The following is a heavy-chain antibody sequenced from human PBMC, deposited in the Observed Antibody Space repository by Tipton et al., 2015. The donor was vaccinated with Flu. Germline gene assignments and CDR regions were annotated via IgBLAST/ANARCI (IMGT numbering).Heavy chain of an antibody. Sequence: QSGPEVKKPGASVKVSCKASGYTFTGFYIHWVRQAPGQGLEWMGWINPDSGTTNYAQKFQGRVTMTRDTSIRTAYMDLSSLRSDDTAVYFCARDRAPGLERLDYFYMDVWGNGTTVTVSS. D-gene: IGHD3-10*01. CDR3: ARDRAPGLERLDYFYMDV. J-gene: IGHJ6*03. V-gene: IGHV1-2*02. CDR2: INPDSGTT. CDR1: GYTFTGFY.